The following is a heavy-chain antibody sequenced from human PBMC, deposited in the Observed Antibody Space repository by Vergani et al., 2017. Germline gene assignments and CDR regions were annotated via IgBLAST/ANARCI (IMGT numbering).Heavy chain of an antibody. CDR2: ISGRSSYV. J-gene: IGHJ5*02. CDR1: GFIFSDYN. CDR3: ARDQWFGELPYNWFDP. V-gene: IGHV3-21*02. D-gene: IGHD3-10*01. Sequence: EVQVVQSGGGLVKPGGSLRLSCETSGFIFSDYNLNWVRQAPGSGLEWVASISGRSSYVNYAVSVKGRFTISRDNAKNSLFLQMNSLRAEDTAVYYCARDQWFGELPYNWFDPWGQGTLVTVSS.